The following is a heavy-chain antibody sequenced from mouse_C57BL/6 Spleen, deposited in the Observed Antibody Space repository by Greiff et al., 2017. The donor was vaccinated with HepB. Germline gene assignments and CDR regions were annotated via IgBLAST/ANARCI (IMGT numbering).Heavy chain of an antibody. CDR1: GYTFTDYN. CDR3: ARGSYEYFDV. J-gene: IGHJ1*03. V-gene: IGHV1-18*01. Sequence: EVKLQQSGPELVKPGASVKIPCKASGYTFTDYNMDWVKQSHGKSLEWIGDINPNNGGTIYNQKFKGKATLTVDKSSSTAYMELRSLTSEDTAVYYCARGSYEYFDVWGTGTTVTVSS. CDR2: INPNNGGT. D-gene: IGHD1-1*02.